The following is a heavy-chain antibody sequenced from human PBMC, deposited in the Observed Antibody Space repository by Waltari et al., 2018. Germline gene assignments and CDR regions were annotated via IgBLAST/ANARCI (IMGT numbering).Heavy chain of an antibody. CDR2: IYHDGNA. D-gene: IGHD6-19*01. Sequence: VQLVESGGGLIQPGGSLRLSCVASGFAVSNNYMSWVRQAPGRGLEWIAEIYHDGNANYNPSLRSRVTISVDTSKNQFSLKLSSVTAADTAVYYCARHEAGQWLVPNWFDPWGQGTLVTVSS. V-gene: IGHV4-59*08. CDR1: GFAVSNNY. CDR3: ARHEAGQWLVPNWFDP. J-gene: IGHJ5*02.